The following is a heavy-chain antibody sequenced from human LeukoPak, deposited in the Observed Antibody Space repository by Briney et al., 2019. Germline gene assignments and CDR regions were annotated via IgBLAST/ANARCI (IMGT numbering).Heavy chain of an antibody. CDR2: IYTSGST. CDR1: GGSISSYY. Sequence: SETLSLTCTVSGGSISSYYWSWIRQPAGKGLEWIGRIYTSGSTNYNPSLKSRVTMSVDTSKNQFSLKLSSVTAADTAVYYFKKGAEYDILTGYYKGDPYYYYYMDVWGKGTTVTISS. V-gene: IGHV4-4*07. CDR3: KKGAEYDILTGYYKGDPYYYYYMDV. J-gene: IGHJ6*03. D-gene: IGHD3-9*01.